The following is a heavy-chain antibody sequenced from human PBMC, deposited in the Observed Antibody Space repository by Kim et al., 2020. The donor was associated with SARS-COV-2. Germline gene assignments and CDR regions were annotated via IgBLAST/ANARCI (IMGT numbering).Heavy chain of an antibody. D-gene: IGHD6-19*01. CDR1: GFTFSSYA. Sequence: GGSLRLSCAASGFTFSSYAMHWVRQAPGKGLEWVAVISYDGSNKYYADSVKGRFTISRDNSKNTLYLQMNSLRAEDTAVYYCARHSTSLTILKGAGYSSGWYGGDFDYWGQGTLVTVSS. J-gene: IGHJ4*02. V-gene: IGHV3-30*04. CDR3: ARHSTSLTILKGAGYSSGWYGGDFDY. CDR2: ISYDGSNK.